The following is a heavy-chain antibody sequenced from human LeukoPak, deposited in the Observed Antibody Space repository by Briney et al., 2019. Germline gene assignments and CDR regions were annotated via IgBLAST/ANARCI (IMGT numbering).Heavy chain of an antibody. CDR2: INHSGST. D-gene: IGHD6-13*01. J-gene: IGHJ4*02. Sequence: PSETLSLTCAVYGGSFSGYYWSWIRQPPGKGLEWIGEINHSGSTNYNPSLKSRVTISVDTSKNQFSLKLSSVTAADTAVYYRARGPSIAAAGTSSDFDYWGQGTLVTVSS. CDR1: GGSFSGYY. V-gene: IGHV4-34*01. CDR3: ARGPSIAAAGTSSDFDY.